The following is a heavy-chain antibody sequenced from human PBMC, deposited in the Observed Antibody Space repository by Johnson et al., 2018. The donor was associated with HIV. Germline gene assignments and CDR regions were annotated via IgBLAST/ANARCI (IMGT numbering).Heavy chain of an antibody. CDR2: IYTGGST. CDR3: ARVRVGAFDI. V-gene: IGHV3-66*02. CDR1: GFTFSSYW. D-gene: IGHD1-26*01. J-gene: IGHJ3*02. Sequence: VQLVESGGGLAQPGGSLRLSCAASGFTFSSYWMAWVRQAPGKGLEWVSLIYTGGSTFYADSVKGRFTISRDNSKNALYLQMNSLRAEDTAVYYCARVRVGAFDIWGQGTMVTVSS.